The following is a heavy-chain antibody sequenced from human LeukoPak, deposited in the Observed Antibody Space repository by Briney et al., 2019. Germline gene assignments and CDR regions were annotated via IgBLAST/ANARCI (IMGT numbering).Heavy chain of an antibody. V-gene: IGHV4-4*09. CDR2: IHSSGDT. Sequence: SETLSLTCTVSGGSIGSLFLNWIRQPPGKALECIGYIHSSGDTNYNPSLKSRGTMSVDTSKKQFSLKLPSVTAADTAVYYCARQSNSDGSGYYTGGFDLWGQGALVTVSS. D-gene: IGHD3-22*01. J-gene: IGHJ4*02. CDR1: GGSIGSLF. CDR3: ARQSNSDGSGYYTGGFDL.